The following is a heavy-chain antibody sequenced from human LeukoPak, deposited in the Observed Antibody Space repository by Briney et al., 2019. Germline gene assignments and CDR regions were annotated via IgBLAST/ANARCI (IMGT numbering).Heavy chain of an antibody. V-gene: IGHV1-24*01. Sequence: ASVKVSSKVSGYTLTELSMHWVRQAPGKGLEWMGGFDPEDGETIYAQKFQGRVTMTEDTSTDTAYMELSSLRSEDTAVYYCATGYYYDSSGYYLYYFDYWGQGTLVTVSS. J-gene: IGHJ4*02. CDR3: ATGYYYDSSGYYLYYFDY. CDR1: GYTLTELS. D-gene: IGHD3-22*01. CDR2: FDPEDGET.